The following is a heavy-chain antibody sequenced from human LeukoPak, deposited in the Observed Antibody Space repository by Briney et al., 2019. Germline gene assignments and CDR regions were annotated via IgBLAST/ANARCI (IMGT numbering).Heavy chain of an antibody. CDR1: GFTFSSYA. CDR3: AKDLLYYDGSGSYGGDY. Sequence: GGSLRLSCAASGFTFSSYAMSWVRQAPGKGLEWVSAISGSGGSTYYADSVKGRFTISRDNSKNTVFLQMISLRAEDTAVYYCAKDLLYYDGSGSYGGDYWGQGTLVTVSS. J-gene: IGHJ4*02. V-gene: IGHV3-23*01. D-gene: IGHD3-10*01. CDR2: ISGSGGST.